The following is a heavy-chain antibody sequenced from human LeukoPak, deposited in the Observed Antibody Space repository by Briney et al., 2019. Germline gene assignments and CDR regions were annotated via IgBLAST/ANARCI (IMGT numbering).Heavy chain of an antibody. D-gene: IGHD3-10*01. Sequence: PSETLSLTCTVSGGSIRSYYWSWIRQPPGKGLEWIGYIYYSGSTKYNPSLKSRVTISVDTSKNQFSLNLTSVTAADTAVYYCARVHEGSGSYGPYYYYYGMDVWGQGTTVTVSS. CDR2: IYYSGST. J-gene: IGHJ6*02. V-gene: IGHV4-59*01. CDR1: GGSIRSYY. CDR3: ARVHEGSGSYGPYYYYYGMDV.